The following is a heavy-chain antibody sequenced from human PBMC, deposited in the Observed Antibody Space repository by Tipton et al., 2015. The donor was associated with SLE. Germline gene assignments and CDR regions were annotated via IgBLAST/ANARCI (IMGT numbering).Heavy chain of an antibody. CDR3: ARDSCGGDCYGYYYMDV. CDR2: MYYSGNT. CDR1: GGSISSPSYF. V-gene: IGHV4-39*07. Sequence: TLSLTCSVSGGSISSPSYFWGWIRQPPGKGLEWIGLMYYSGNTYYNASLKSRVTISVDTSKNQFSLKLSSVTAADTAVYYCARDSCGGDCYGYYYMDVWGKGTTVTVSS. D-gene: IGHD2-21*01. J-gene: IGHJ6*03.